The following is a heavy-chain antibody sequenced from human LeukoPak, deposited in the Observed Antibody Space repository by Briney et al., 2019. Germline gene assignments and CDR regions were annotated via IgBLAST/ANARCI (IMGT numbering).Heavy chain of an antibody. CDR3: ARGSTVTTFGY. CDR1: GGSISSGSFY. V-gene: IGHV4-61*02. D-gene: IGHD4-11*01. Sequence: SQTLSLTCTVSGGSISSGSFYWSWIRQPAGKGLEWIGRISPSGSTNYNPSLKSRVTISVDTSKNQFSLKLSSVTAADTAVYYCARGSTVTTFGYWGQGTLVTVSS. CDR2: ISPSGST. J-gene: IGHJ4*02.